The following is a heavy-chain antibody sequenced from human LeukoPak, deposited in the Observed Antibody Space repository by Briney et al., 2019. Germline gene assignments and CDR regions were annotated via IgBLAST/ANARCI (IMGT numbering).Heavy chain of an antibody. CDR2: VSDNWST. J-gene: IGHJ4*02. V-gene: IGHV4-59*01. CDR1: GISISNYF. CDR3: ARSYYSNWRVDY. D-gene: IGHD4-11*01. Sequence: PSETLSLTCTVSGISISNYFWSWIRQPPGKGLEWIGYVSDNWSTNYNPSLKSRVTISADTSKKQFSLKLSSVTAADTAVYYCARSYYSNWRVDYWGQGTLVTVSS.